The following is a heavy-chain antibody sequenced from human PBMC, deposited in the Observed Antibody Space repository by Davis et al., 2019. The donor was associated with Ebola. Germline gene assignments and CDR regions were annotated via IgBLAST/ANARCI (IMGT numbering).Heavy chain of an antibody. D-gene: IGHD2-15*01. CDR2: ISGSGAST. CDR3: ARNEGYCTGGICHLFDYYYYGVDV. Sequence: GESLKISCAASGFTFSSYALSWVRQPPGKGLEWVSAISGSGASTYSADSVKGRFTISRDNSKNTLYLQMNSLRAEDTAIYYCARNEGYCTGGICHLFDYYYYGVDVWGQGTTVTVSS. J-gene: IGHJ6*02. CDR1: GFTFSSYA. V-gene: IGHV3-23*01.